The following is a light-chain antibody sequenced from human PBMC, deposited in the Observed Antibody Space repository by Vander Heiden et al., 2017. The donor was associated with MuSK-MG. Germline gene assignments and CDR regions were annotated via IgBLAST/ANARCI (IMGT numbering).Light chain of an antibody. Sequence: QSVLTQPPSASGTPGQRVTISCSGSSSNIGTNYVYWYQQVPGTAHILLIYRNNQRPAGVPDRFSGSKSGTAASLAISGLGDEDEANYYCAAGDNSLSVVFGGGTKLTVL. CDR3: AAGDNSLSVV. J-gene: IGLJ2*01. CDR1: SSNIGTNY. V-gene: IGLV1-47*01. CDR2: RNN.